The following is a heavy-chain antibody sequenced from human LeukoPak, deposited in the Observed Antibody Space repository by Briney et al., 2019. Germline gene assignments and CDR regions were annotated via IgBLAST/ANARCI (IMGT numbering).Heavy chain of an antibody. D-gene: IGHD6-13*01. J-gene: IGHJ4*02. CDR1: GFTFDDYA. V-gene: IGHV3-9*01. CDR2: ITWNSGSM. Sequence: PGRSLRLSCAASGFTFDDYAMHWVRQAPGKGLEWVSGITWNSGSMGYADSVKGRFTISRDNAKNSLYLQMNSLRAEDTALYYCAKVAAASVPTRYFDCWGQGTLVTVSS. CDR3: AKVAAASVPTRYFDC.